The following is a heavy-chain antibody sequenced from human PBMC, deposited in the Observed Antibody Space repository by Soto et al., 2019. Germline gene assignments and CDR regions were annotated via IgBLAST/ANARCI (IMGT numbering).Heavy chain of an antibody. CDR2: INPSGGST. Sequence: ASVKVSCEASGYTFTSYYMHWVRQAPGQGLEWMGVINPSGGSTTYAQKFQGRVTMTRDTSTSTVYMELSSLRSDDTAVCYCARIISGGHFDFWGQGTLVTVSS. J-gene: IGHJ4*02. V-gene: IGHV1-46*01. D-gene: IGHD2-15*01. CDR3: ARIISGGHFDF. CDR1: GYTFTSYY.